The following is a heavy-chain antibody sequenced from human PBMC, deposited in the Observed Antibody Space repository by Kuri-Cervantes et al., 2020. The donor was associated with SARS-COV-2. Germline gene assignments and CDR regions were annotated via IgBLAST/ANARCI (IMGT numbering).Heavy chain of an antibody. D-gene: IGHD3-10*01. CDR3: ARGMVRGLTQSYYYGMDV. J-gene: IGHJ6*02. Sequence: ASVKVSCKASGYTFSDYYMYWVRQAPGQGLEWMGWINPNSGGTNYAQKFLGWVTMTRDTSSTGYMELSRLRSDDTAVYYCARGMVRGLTQSYYYGMDVWGQGTTVTVSS. V-gene: IGHV1-2*04. CDR1: GYTFSDYY. CDR2: INPNSGGT.